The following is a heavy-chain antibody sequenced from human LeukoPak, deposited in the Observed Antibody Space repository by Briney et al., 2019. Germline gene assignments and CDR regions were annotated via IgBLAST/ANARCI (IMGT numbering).Heavy chain of an antibody. CDR1: GFTFSSYW. Sequence: PGGSLRLSCAASGFTFSSYWMSWIRQPPGKGLEWIGEINHSGSTNYNPSLKSRVTISVDTSKNQFSLKLSSVTAADTAVYYCARTYYDILTGYYYFDYWGQGTLVTVSS. CDR3: ARTYYDILTGYYYFDY. J-gene: IGHJ4*02. D-gene: IGHD3-9*01. V-gene: IGHV4-34*01. CDR2: INHSGST.